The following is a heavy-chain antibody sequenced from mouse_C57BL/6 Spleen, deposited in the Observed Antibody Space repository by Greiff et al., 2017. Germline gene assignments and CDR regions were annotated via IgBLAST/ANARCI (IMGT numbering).Heavy chain of an antibody. CDR3: ARDLAVSPYAMDY. CDR1: GYAFTNYL. Sequence: QVQLQQSGAELVRPGTSVKVSCKASGYAFTNYLIEWVKQRPGQGLEWIGVINPGSGGTNYNEKFKGKATLTADKSSSTAYMQLSSLTSEDSEVYFCARDLAVSPYAMDYWGQGTSVTVSS. J-gene: IGHJ4*01. V-gene: IGHV1-54*01. CDR2: INPGSGGT. D-gene: IGHD1-1*01.